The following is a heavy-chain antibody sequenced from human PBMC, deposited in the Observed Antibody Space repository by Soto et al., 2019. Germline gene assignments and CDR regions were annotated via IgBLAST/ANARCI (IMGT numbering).Heavy chain of an antibody. Sequence: GASVKVSCKASGYTFTSYGISWVRQAPGQGLEWMGWISAYNGNTNYAQKLQGRVTMTTDTSTSTAYMELRSLRSDDTAVYYCAREGGDYYDILTGYYMSRDYYGMDVWGQGTTVTVSS. D-gene: IGHD3-9*01. V-gene: IGHV1-18*04. J-gene: IGHJ6*02. CDR2: ISAYNGNT. CDR3: AREGGDYYDILTGYYMSRDYYGMDV. CDR1: GYTFTSYG.